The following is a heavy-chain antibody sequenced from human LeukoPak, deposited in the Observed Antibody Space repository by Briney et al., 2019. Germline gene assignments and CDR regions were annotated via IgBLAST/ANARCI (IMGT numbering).Heavy chain of an antibody. CDR2: IYTSGST. CDR3: ARDVKQQLPRGHSQYYYYYMDV. CDR1: GGSISSGSYY. J-gene: IGHJ6*03. Sequence: PSETLSLTCTVSGGSISSGSYYWSWIRQPAGKGLEWIGCIYTSGSTNYNPSLKSRVTISVDTSKNQFSLKLSSVTAADTAVYYCARDVKQQLPRGHSQYYYYYMDVWGKGTTVTVSS. D-gene: IGHD6-13*01. V-gene: IGHV4-61*10.